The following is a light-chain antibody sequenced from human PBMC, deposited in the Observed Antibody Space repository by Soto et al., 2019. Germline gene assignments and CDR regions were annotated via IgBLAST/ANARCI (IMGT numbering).Light chain of an antibody. J-gene: IGKJ1*01. CDR3: HPYGSSSWT. V-gene: IGKV3-20*01. CDR1: QSVSSSS. Sequence: IVLTQSPDPLSLSPGSRATLSCTASQSVSSSSLASXHQNTRXXXRXXXXXXSTTATGIPDRLRGSGSATDFTLTISSLEPEDFAVFYWHPYGSSSWTFGQVTKVDIK. CDR2: XXS.